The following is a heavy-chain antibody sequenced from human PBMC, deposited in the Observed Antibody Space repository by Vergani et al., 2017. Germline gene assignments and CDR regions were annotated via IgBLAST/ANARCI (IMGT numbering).Heavy chain of an antibody. J-gene: IGHJ4*02. V-gene: IGHV3-7*01. CDR2: IKQDGSEK. D-gene: IGHD4-17*01. Sequence: VQLVESGGGVVQPGRSLRLSCAASGFTFSSYAMHWVRQAPGKGLEWVANIKQDGSEKYYVDSVKGRFTISRDNAKNSLYLQMNSLRAEDTAVYYCARDPEHGAIDYWGQGTLVTVSS. CDR1: GFTFSSYA. CDR3: ARDPEHGAIDY.